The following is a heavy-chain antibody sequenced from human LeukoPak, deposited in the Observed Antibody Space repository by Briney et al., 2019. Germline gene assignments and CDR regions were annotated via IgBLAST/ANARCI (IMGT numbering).Heavy chain of an antibody. V-gene: IGHV1-18*01. CDR2: ISAYNGNT. Sequence: VASVKVSCKASGYTFTSYGISWVRQAPGQGLEWMGWISAYNGNTNYAQKLQGRVTMTTDTSTSTAYMELRSLRSDDTAVYYCAREGISSGWYVGSGLGQDIDYWGQGTLVTVSS. D-gene: IGHD6-19*01. CDR3: AREGISSGWYVGSGLGQDIDY. J-gene: IGHJ4*02. CDR1: GYTFTSYG.